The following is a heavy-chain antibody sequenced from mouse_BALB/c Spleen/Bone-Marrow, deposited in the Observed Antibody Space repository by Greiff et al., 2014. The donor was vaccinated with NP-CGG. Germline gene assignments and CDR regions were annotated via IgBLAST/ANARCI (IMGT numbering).Heavy chain of an antibody. CDR1: GYTFTSYD. CDR3: ARSGDSSGYGFAY. J-gene: IGHJ3*01. CDR2: IYPGGGST. D-gene: IGHD3-2*01. V-gene: IGHV1S56*01. Sequence: VKLQESGPELVKPGALVKISCKASGYTFTSYDINWVKQRPGQGLEWIGWIYPGGGSTKYNEKFKGKATLTADKSSSTAYMQLSSLTSENSAVYFCARSGDSSGYGFAYWGQGTLVTVSA.